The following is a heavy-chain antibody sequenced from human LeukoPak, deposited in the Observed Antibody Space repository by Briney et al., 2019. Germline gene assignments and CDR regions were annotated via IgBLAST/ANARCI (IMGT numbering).Heavy chain of an antibody. V-gene: IGHV3-30*18. CDR2: ISYDGSNK. J-gene: IGHJ4*02. Sequence: GGSLRLSCAASGFTFSSYGMHWVRQAPGKGLEWVAVISYDGSNKYYADSVKGRFTISRDNSKNTLYLQMNSLRAEDTAVYYCAKDATYYDYVWGSYPDYRGQGTLVTVSS. CDR3: AKDATYYDYVWGSYPDY. D-gene: IGHD3-16*02. CDR1: GFTFSSYG.